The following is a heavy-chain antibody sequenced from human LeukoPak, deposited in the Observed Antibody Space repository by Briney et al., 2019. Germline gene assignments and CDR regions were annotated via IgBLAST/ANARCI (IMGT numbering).Heavy chain of an antibody. J-gene: IGHJ5*02. V-gene: IGHV1-8*02. D-gene: IGHD1-26*01. CDR1: GYTFTGYY. CDR2: INPNSGNT. CDR3: ARVRGRNTSRWLDP. Sequence: ASVKVSCMASGYTFTGYYMHWVRQAPGQGLEWMGWINPNSGNTGYAQKFQGRVTMTRNTSISTAYMELSSLRSEDTAVYYCARVRGRNTSRWLDPWGQGTLVTVSS.